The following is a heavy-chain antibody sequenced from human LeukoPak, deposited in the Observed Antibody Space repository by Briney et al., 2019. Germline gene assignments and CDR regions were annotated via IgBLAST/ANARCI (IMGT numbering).Heavy chain of an antibody. V-gene: IGHV1-2*02. CDR1: GYTLTGYY. Sequence: ASVKVSCKSSGYTLTGYYVHWIRQAPGQVLEWMGWINPNSGGTNYAQKFQGRVTMTRDTSISTAYMELSRLRSDDTAVYYCAGGKDYNWFDPWGQGTLVTVSS. D-gene: IGHD3/OR15-3a*01. CDR2: INPNSGGT. J-gene: IGHJ5*02. CDR3: AGGKDYNWFDP.